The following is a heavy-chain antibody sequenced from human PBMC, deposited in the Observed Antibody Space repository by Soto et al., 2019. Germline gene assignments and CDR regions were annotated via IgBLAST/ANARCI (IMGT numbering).Heavy chain of an antibody. Sequence: SETLSLTCTVSGGSISSYYWSWIRRPPGKGLEWIGYNYYSGSTNYNPSLKSRVTISVDRSKNQFSLKLSSVTAADRAVYYCARVPDRWGQGTLVTVSS. J-gene: IGHJ5*02. CDR3: ARVPDR. CDR2: NYYSGST. D-gene: IGHD2-2*01. V-gene: IGHV4-59*12. CDR1: GGSISSYY.